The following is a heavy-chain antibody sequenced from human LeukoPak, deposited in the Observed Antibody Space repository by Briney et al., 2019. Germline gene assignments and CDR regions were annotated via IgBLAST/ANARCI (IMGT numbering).Heavy chain of an antibody. CDR2: KRFDASIQ. Sequence: GGSLRLSCAVSGVTHSTYGIHWVRQAPGKGLEWVAFKRFDASIQYFTDSVKGRFTISNDKSKNTLYLQMNSLRPEDAAVYYCAKDRGGGPGYWGQGTLVTVSS. J-gene: IGHJ4*02. CDR1: GVTHSTYG. D-gene: IGHD4-23*01. CDR3: AKDRGGGPGY. V-gene: IGHV3-30*02.